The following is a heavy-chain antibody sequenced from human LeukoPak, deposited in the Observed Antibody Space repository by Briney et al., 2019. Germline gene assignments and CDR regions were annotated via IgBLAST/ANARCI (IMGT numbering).Heavy chain of an antibody. V-gene: IGHV1-2*02. CDR3: ATVRGGADAFAI. J-gene: IGHJ3*02. Sequence: ASVKVSCKASGYTFTGYYIHWVRQAPGQGLEWMGWINPKSGGTNFAQKFQGRVTMTRDTSISTAYMELSSLRSDDTAVYYCATVRGGADAFAIWGQGTMVTVSS. CDR2: INPKSGGT. D-gene: IGHD3-16*01. CDR1: GYTFTGYY.